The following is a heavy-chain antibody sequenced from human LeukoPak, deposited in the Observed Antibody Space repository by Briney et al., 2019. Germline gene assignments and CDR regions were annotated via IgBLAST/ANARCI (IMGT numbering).Heavy chain of an antibody. CDR2: IIPIFGTA. D-gene: IGHD3-10*01. CDR3: ARGGIDYGSGSYQDY. Sequence: GASVKVSCKASGGTFSSYAISWVRQAPGQGLEWMGGIIPIFGTANYAQKFQGRVTITADESTSTAYMELSSLRSEDTAVYYCARGGIDYGSGSYQDYWGQGTLVTVSS. CDR1: GGTFSSYA. J-gene: IGHJ4*02. V-gene: IGHV1-69*13.